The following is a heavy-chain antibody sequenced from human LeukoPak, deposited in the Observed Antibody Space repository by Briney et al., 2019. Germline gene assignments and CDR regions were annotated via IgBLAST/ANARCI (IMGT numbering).Heavy chain of an antibody. Sequence: SETLSLTCAVYGGSFSGYYWSWIRQPPGKGLEWIGEINHSGSTYYNPSLKSRVTISVDTSKNQFSLKLSSVTAADTAVYYCAAFWSGYSRVYYFDYWGQGTLVTVSS. CDR2: INHSGST. CDR1: GGSFSGYY. J-gene: IGHJ4*02. D-gene: IGHD3-3*01. CDR3: AAFWSGYSRVYYFDY. V-gene: IGHV4-34*09.